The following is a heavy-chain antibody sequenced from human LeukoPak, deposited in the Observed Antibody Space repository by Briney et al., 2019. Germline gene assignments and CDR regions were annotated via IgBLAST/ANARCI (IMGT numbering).Heavy chain of an antibody. CDR3: AKDAYYDFWSGYYRFDY. J-gene: IGHJ4*02. CDR1: GFTFSSYA. Sequence: GGSLRLSCAASGFTFSSYAMSWVRQAPGKGLEWVSAISGSGGSTYYADSVKGRFTISRDNSKNTLYLQMNSLRAEDTAVYYCAKDAYYDFWSGYYRFDYWGQGTLVTVSS. D-gene: IGHD3-3*01. CDR2: ISGSGGST. V-gene: IGHV3-23*01.